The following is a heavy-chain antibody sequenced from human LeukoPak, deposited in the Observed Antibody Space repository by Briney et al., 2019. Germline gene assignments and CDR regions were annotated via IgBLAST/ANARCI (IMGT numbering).Heavy chain of an antibody. D-gene: IGHD6-19*01. V-gene: IGHV4-34*01. CDR2: INHSGST. Sequence: PSETLSLTCAVYGGSFSGYYWSWIRQPPGKGLEWIGEINHSGSTNYNPSLKRRVTISVDTSKNQFSLKLSSVTAADTAVYYCARESGLAVAGTRLLYYFDYWGQGTLVTVSS. CDR3: ARESGLAVAGTRLLYYFDY. J-gene: IGHJ4*02. CDR1: GGSFSGYY.